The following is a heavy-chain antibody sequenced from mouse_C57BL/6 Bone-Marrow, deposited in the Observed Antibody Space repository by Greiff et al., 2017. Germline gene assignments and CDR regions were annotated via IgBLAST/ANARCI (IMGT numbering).Heavy chain of an antibody. V-gene: IGHV1-82*01. CDR1: GYAFSSSW. CDR2: IYPGDGDT. D-gene: IGHD2-5*01. Sequence: HVQLQQSGPELVKPGASVKISCKASGYAFSSSWMNWVKQRPGKGLEWIGRIYPGDGDTNYNGKFKGKATLTADKSSSTAYMQLSSLTSEDSAVYFCARDPYYSIYFDYWGQGTTLTVSS. J-gene: IGHJ2*01. CDR3: ARDPYYSIYFDY.